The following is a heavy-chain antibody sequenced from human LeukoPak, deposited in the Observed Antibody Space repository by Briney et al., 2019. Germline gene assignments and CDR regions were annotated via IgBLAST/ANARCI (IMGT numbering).Heavy chain of an antibody. CDR3: ARDPLGRSGWYEELDY. CDR2: VSSGGSYI. J-gene: IGHJ4*02. CDR1: GFTFSHYS. Sequence: PGGSLRLSCAASGFTFSHYSMNWVRQAPGKGLEWVSSVSSGGSYIHYADSVKGRFTISRDNAKNSVYLQMNSLRAEDTAVYYCARDPLGRSGWYEELDYWGQGTLVTVSS. V-gene: IGHV3-21*01. D-gene: IGHD6-19*01.